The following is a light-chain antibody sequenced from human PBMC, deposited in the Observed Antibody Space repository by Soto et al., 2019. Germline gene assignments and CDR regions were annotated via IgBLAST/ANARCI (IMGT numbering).Light chain of an antibody. CDR2: DAS. CDR3: QQYNSYPT. Sequence: DIQMTQSPSTLSASVGDRVTITCRASQIISSWLAWYQQKPGKAPKLLIYDASSLESGVPSRFSGSGSGTEFTLTISSLQPDDFATYYCQQYNSYPTFGQGTRLEIK. CDR1: QIISSW. J-gene: IGKJ5*01. V-gene: IGKV1-5*01.